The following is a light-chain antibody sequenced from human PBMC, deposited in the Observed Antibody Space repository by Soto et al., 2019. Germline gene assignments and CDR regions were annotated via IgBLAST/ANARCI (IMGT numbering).Light chain of an antibody. V-gene: IGLV2-23*02. CDR2: EVT. J-gene: IGLJ3*02. Sequence: QSALTQPASVSASPGQSITISCTGTSGDIGSYNLVSWYQQHPGKAPKLMIFEVTKRPSGVSNRFSGSRSGNTASLTISGLQTEDEGDYYCCSYAGSSTVWVFGGGTKLTVL. CDR1: SGDIGSYNL. CDR3: CSYAGSSTVWV.